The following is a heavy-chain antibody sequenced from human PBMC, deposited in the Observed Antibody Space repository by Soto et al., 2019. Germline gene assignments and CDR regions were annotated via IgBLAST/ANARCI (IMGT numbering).Heavy chain of an antibody. CDR2: IYHSGST. Sequence: SETLSLTCAVSGGSISSGGYSWSWIRQPPGKGLEWIGYIYHSGSTYYNPSLKSRVTISVDRSKNQFSLKLSSVTAADTAVYYCARRYGYYFDYWGQGTLVTVSS. J-gene: IGHJ4*02. D-gene: IGHD3-9*01. CDR1: GGSISSGGYS. CDR3: ARRYGYYFDY. V-gene: IGHV4-30-2*01.